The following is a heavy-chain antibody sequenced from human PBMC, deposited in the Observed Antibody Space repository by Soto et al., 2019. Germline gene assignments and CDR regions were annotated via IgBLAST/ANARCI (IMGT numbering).Heavy chain of an antibody. CDR3: AKDYGDYVGAFDI. D-gene: IGHD4-17*01. Sequence: ASVKVSCKASGYTFTGYYMHWVRQAPGQGLEWMGWINPNSGGTNYAQKFQGRVTMTRDTSISTAYMELSRLRSDDTAVYYCAKDYGDYVGAFDIWGQGTMVTVSS. J-gene: IGHJ3*02. CDR1: GYTFTGYY. CDR2: INPNSGGT. V-gene: IGHV1-2*02.